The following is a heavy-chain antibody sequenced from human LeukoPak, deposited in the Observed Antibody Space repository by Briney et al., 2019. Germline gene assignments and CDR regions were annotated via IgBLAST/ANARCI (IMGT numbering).Heavy chain of an antibody. CDR1: GFTFTNYE. D-gene: IGHD3-22*01. CDR3: ARSRYFDSSGYLNY. Sequence: GGSLRLSCAASGFTFTNYEMNWVRQAPGKGLEWLSYISSSGRTVYYTDSVRGRFTISRDNAKNSLCLQMNSLRAEDTAVYYCARSRYFDSSGYLNYWGQGTLVTVSS. CDR2: ISSSGRTV. J-gene: IGHJ4*02. V-gene: IGHV3-48*03.